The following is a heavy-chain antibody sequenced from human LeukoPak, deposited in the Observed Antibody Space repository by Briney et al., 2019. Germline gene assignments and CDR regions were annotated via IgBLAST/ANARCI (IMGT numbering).Heavy chain of an antibody. V-gene: IGHV3-13*01. CDR2: IGTAGDT. J-gene: IGHJ5*02. Sequence: GGSLRLSCAASGFTFSSYDMHWVRQATGKGLEWVSAIGTAGDTYYPGSVKGRFTISRENAKNSLYLQMNSLRAEDTAVYYCAKARLPYNWNYDNWFDPWGQGTLVTVSS. D-gene: IGHD1-7*01. CDR3: AKARLPYNWNYDNWFDP. CDR1: GFTFSSYD.